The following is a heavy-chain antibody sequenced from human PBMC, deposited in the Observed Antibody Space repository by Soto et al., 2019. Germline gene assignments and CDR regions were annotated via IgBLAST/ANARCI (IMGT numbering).Heavy chain of an antibody. J-gene: IGHJ4*02. V-gene: IGHV3-21*01. D-gene: IGHD2-2*01. CDR2: ISSSSSYI. CDR1: GFTFSSYS. Sequence: GGSLRLSCAASGFTFSSYSMNWVRQAPGKGLEWVSSISSSSSYIYYADSVKGRFTISRENAKNSLYLQMNSLRAEDTAVYYCARSPHCSSTSCYAYYWGQGTLVTVSS. CDR3: ARSPHCSSTSCYAYY.